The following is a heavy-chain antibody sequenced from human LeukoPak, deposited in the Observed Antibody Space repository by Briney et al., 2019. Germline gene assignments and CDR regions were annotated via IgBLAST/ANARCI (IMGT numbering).Heavy chain of an antibody. CDR2: ISAYNGNT. Sequence: ASVKVSCKASGYTFTGYYMHWVRQAPGQGLEWMGWISAYNGNTNYAQKLQGRVTMTTDTSTSTAYMELRSLRSDDTAVYYCARDGYSSGWAAGAFDYWGQGTLVTVSS. J-gene: IGHJ4*02. D-gene: IGHD6-19*01. V-gene: IGHV1-18*04. CDR1: GYTFTGYY. CDR3: ARDGYSSGWAAGAFDY.